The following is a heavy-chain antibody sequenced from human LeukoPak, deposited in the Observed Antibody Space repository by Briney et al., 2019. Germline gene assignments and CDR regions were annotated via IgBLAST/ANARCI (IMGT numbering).Heavy chain of an antibody. CDR2: INPNSGGT. D-gene: IGHD5-24*01. V-gene: IGHV1-2*02. CDR3: ARGGDGYNAFNWFDP. CDR1: GYTFTGYY. J-gene: IGHJ5*02. Sequence: ASVTVSFKASGYTFTGYYMHWVRQAPGQGLEWMGWINPNSGGTNYAQKFQGRVTVTRDTSISTAYMELSRLRSDDTAVYYCARGGDGYNAFNWFDPWGQGTLVTVSS.